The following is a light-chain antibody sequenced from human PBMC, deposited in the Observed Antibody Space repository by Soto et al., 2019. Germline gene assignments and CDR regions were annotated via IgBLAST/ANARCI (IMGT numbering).Light chain of an antibody. Sequence: IVLTQSPCTLSLSPGERATLSCRASQSVSSSYLAWYQQKPGQAPRLLIYGASTRATGIPDRFSGSGSGTDFTLTISRLEPEDFAVYYCQQYGSSPLTFGPGTKVDI. V-gene: IGKV3-20*01. J-gene: IGKJ3*01. CDR2: GAS. CDR3: QQYGSSPLT. CDR1: QSVSSSY.